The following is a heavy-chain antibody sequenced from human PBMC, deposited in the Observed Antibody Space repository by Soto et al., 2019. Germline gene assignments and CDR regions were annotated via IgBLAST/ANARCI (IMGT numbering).Heavy chain of an antibody. V-gene: IGHV3-9*01. D-gene: IGHD6-19*01. J-gene: IGHJ6*02. CDR3: AKDIAGAVGGKVREGYYYYGMDV. Sequence: EVQLVESGGGLVQPGRSLRLSCAASGFTFDDYAMHWVRQAPGKGLEWVSGISWNSGSIGYADSVKGRFTISRDNAKNSLYLQMNSLGAEDTALHYCAKDIAGAVGGKVREGYYYYGMDVWGQGTTVTVSS. CDR1: GFTFDDYA. CDR2: ISWNSGSI.